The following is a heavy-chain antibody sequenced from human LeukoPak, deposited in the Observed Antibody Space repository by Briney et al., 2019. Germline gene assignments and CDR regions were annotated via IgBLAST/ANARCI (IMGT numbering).Heavy chain of an antibody. CDR1: GYRFTSYW. Sequence: GESLKISCKGSGYRFTSYWIGWVRQMPGKGLEWMGIIYPDDSDTRYSPSFQGQVTISADKSISTAYLQWSSLKASDTAMYYCARPGQAGLFSYGPRGVLDAFDIWGQGTMVTVSS. J-gene: IGHJ3*02. CDR2: IYPDDSDT. CDR3: ARPGQAGLFSYGPRGVLDAFDI. V-gene: IGHV5-51*01. D-gene: IGHD3-10*01.